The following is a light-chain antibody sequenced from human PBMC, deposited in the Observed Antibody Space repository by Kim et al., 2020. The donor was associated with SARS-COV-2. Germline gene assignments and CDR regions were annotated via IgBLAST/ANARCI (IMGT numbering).Light chain of an antibody. CDR2: AAS. Sequence: DIQMTQSPSSLSASVEDRVTITCRASQSISSYLNWYQQKPGKAPKLLIYAASSLQSGVPSRFSGSGSGTDFTLTIRSLQPEDFATYYCQQSYSTPLTFGGGTKVDIK. CDR3: QQSYSTPLT. CDR1: QSISSY. V-gene: IGKV1-39*01. J-gene: IGKJ4*01.